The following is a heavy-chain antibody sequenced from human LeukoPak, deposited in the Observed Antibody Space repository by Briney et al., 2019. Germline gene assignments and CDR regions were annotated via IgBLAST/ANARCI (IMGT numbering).Heavy chain of an antibody. D-gene: IGHD3-22*01. CDR2: ISGGGGST. Sequence: GGSLRLSCVASGFIFNDYEMNWVRQAPGKGLEWVSAISGGGGSTYYADSVKGRFTISRDNFKDTLFLQMNSLRAEDTAVYYCAKAMNQYNFDSSGYPDPDNPWGQGTLVTVSS. CDR1: GFIFNDYE. V-gene: IGHV3-23*01. J-gene: IGHJ5*02. CDR3: AKAMNQYNFDSSGYPDPDNP.